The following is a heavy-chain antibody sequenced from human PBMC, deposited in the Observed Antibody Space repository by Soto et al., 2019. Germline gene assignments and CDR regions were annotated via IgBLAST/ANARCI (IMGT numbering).Heavy chain of an antibody. V-gene: IGHV1-46*01. CDR2: INPSGGST. J-gene: IGHJ5*02. CDR3: ARHYSAYSSSDWFDP. D-gene: IGHD6-6*01. CDR1: GYTFTSYY. Sequence: ASVKVSCKASGYTFTSYYMHWVRQAPGQGLEWMGIINPSGGSTSYAQKFQGRVTMTRDTSTSTVYMELSSLRSEDTAVYYCARHYSAYSSSDWFDPWGQGTLVTVSS.